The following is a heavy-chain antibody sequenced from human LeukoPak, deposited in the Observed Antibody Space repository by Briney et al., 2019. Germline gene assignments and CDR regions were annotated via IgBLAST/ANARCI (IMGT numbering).Heavy chain of an antibody. D-gene: IGHD3-9*01. J-gene: IGHJ3*02. CDR1: GYTFTSYG. CDR3: ARVYPSPDDILTGYYNGAFDI. V-gene: IGHV1-18*01. Sequence: ASVKVSCKASGYTFTSYGISWVRQAPGQGLEWMGWISAYNGNTNYAQELQGRVTMTTDTSTSTAYMELRSLRSDDTAVYYCARVYPSPDDILTGYYNGAFDIWGQATMVTVSS. CDR2: ISAYNGNT.